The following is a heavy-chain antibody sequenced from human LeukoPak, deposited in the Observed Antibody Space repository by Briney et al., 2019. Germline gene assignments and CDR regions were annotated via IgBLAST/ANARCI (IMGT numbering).Heavy chain of an antibody. CDR2: INHSGST. CDR1: GGSFSGYY. D-gene: IGHD5-12*01. Sequence: SETLSLTCAVYGGSFSGYYWSWIRQPPGKGLEWIGEINHSGSTNYNPSLKSRVTISVDTSKNQFSLKLSSVTAADTAVYYCARDDIVARTQSGFDYWGQGTLVTVSS. CDR3: ARDDIVARTQSGFDY. J-gene: IGHJ4*02. V-gene: IGHV4-34*01.